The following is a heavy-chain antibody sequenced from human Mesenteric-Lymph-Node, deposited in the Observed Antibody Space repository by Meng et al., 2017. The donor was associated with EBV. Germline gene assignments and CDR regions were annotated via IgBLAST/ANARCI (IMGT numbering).Heavy chain of an antibody. CDR3: ARVVVGTFDN. CDR1: GFIFSDYY. V-gene: IGHV3-11*01. D-gene: IGHD2-21*01. Sequence: QLGGSGGGLVKPGGSLGLSWAASGFIFSDYYMTWIRQAPGKGLEWVAHISGTGRTIYYADSVKGRFTISSDSAKNSLFLQMNNLRAEDTAVYYCARVVVGTFDNWGQGTLVTVSS. J-gene: IGHJ4*02. CDR2: ISGTGRTI.